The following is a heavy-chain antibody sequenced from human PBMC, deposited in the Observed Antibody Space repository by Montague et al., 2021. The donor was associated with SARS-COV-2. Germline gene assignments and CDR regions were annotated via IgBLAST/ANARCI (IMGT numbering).Heavy chain of an antibody. CDR1: GGSISSYY. Sequence: SETLSLTCSVSGGSISSYYWSWIRQSAGKGLEWIGYIFHSGITDXNPSRKSRVTISVDMSKNQFSLQLNSVTAADSAVYYCARTEYNWNDWFDPWGQGTLVTVSS. CDR2: IFHSGIT. J-gene: IGHJ5*02. CDR3: ARTEYNWNDWFDP. D-gene: IGHD1-20*01. V-gene: IGHV4-59*13.